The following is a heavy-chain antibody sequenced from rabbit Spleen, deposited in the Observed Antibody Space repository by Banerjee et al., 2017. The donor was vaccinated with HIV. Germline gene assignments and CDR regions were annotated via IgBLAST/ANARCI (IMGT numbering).Heavy chain of an antibody. CDR1: GFDISKNG. V-gene: IGHV1S45*01. Sequence: QEQLVESGGGLVQPGGSLKLSCTVSGFDISKNGVTWVRQAPGKGLEWIGYIDPIFGVSYYARWAKGRFTISKTSSTTVTLQMTSLTAADTATYFCARDLAGPIGWNFNLWGQGTLVTVS. CDR2: IDPIFGVS. CDR3: ARDLAGPIGWNFNL. D-gene: IGHD4-1*01. J-gene: IGHJ4*01.